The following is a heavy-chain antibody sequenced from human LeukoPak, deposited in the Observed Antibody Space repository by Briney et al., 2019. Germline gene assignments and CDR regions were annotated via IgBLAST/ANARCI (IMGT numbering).Heavy chain of an antibody. CDR3: ARAFYSDFDY. CDR2: ISYDGSNK. D-gene: IGHD4-11*01. J-gene: IGHJ4*02. V-gene: IGHV3-30*04. CDR1: GFTFSSYA. Sequence: GGSLRLSCAASGFTFSSYAMHWVRQAPGKGLEWVAVISYDGSNKYYADSVKGRFTISRDNSKNTLYLQMNSLRAEDTAVYYCARAFYSDFDYWGQGTLVTVSS.